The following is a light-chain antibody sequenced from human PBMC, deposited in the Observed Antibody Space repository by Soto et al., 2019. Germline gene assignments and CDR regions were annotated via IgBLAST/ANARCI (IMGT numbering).Light chain of an antibody. CDR2: SNN. Sequence: QSVLTQPPSASGTPGQRVTISCSGSNSNIGRNTVNWYQQLPGAAPSLLIYSNNQRPSGVPERFSGSKSGTSASLAISGLQSEDEADYYCAAWDESPNVPVFGGGTKLTVL. J-gene: IGLJ3*02. CDR1: NSNIGRNT. CDR3: AAWDESPNVPV. V-gene: IGLV1-44*01.